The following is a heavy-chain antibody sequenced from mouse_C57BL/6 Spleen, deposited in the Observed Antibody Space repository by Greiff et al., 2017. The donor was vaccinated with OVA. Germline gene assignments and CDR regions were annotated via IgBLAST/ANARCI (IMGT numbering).Heavy chain of an antibody. Sequence: EVQLVESGGGLVKPGGSLKLSCAASGFTFSSYAMSWVRQTPEKRLEWVATISDGGSYTYYPDNVKGRFTISRDNAKNNLYLQMRHLKSEDTAMYYCARDKDYDGYYHYYFDYWGQGTTLTVSS. D-gene: IGHD2-3*01. CDR1: GFTFSSYA. CDR2: ISDGGSYT. CDR3: ARDKDYDGYYHYYFDY. J-gene: IGHJ2*01. V-gene: IGHV5-4*01.